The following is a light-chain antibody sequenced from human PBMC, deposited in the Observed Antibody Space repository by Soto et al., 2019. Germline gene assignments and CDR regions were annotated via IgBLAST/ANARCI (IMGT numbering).Light chain of an antibody. CDR2: DAS. Sequence: EIVLTQSPATLSLSRGERSTLXXRASQSVSSYLAWYQQKPGQAPRLLXYDASNRATGIPARFSGSGSGTDFTLTISSLEPEDFAVYYCQQRSNWPPITFGQGTRLEIK. CDR3: QQRSNWPPIT. CDR1: QSVSSY. J-gene: IGKJ5*01. V-gene: IGKV3-11*01.